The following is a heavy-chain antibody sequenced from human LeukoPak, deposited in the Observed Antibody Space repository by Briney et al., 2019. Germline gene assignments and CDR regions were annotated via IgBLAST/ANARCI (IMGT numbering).Heavy chain of an antibody. J-gene: IGHJ6*02. CDR3: ARVQDDDGMDV. Sequence: ASVKVSCKASGYSFTTYYIHWVRQAPGQGLEWMGIINPSGGSTSYAQRFQGRVTMTRDTSTSTDYMELSSLRSEDTAVHYCARVQDDDGMDVWGQGTTVTVSS. CDR2: INPSGGST. D-gene: IGHD2-15*01. CDR1: GYSFTTYY. V-gene: IGHV1-46*01.